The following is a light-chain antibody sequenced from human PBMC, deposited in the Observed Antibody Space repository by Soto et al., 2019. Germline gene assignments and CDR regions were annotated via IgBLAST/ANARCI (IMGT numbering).Light chain of an antibody. Sequence: QSALTQPASVSGSPGQSITISCTGTSSDVGGYNYVSWYQQHPGKAPKLMIYEVSNRPSGVSNRFSGSKSGNTASLTISGLQAEDEXDYYCSSYTSSSTLPVVFGGGTKLTVL. J-gene: IGLJ2*01. CDR1: SSDVGGYNY. V-gene: IGLV2-14*01. CDR3: SSYTSSSTLPVV. CDR2: EVS.